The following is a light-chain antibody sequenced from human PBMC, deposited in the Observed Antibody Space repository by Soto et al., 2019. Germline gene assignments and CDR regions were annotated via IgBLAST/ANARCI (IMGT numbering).Light chain of an antibody. CDR2: GAS. CDR3: QQYGTSEII. CDR1: QSVSSN. V-gene: IGKV3D-15*01. Sequence: EIVMTQSPATLSVSPGERATVSCRASQSVSSNLAWYQQKPGQAPSLLISGASTRATGVPDRFSGSGSGTDFTLTISRLETEDFAVFYCQQYGTSEIIFGQGTRLEN. J-gene: IGKJ5*01.